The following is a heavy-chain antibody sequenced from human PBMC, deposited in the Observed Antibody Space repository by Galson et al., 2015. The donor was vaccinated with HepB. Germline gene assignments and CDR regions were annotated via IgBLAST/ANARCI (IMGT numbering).Heavy chain of an antibody. CDR3: ARVPHGEPGDYYGSGSYPNFDY. J-gene: IGHJ4*01. CDR2: INPSGGST. Sequence: SVKVSCKASGYTFTSYYMHWVRQAPGQGLEWMGIINPSGGSTSYAQKFQGRVTMTRDTSTSTVYMELSSLRSEDTAVYYCARVPHGEPGDYYGSGSYPNFDYWGQGTLVTVSS. CDR1: GYTFTSYY. D-gene: IGHD3-10*01. V-gene: IGHV1-46*03.